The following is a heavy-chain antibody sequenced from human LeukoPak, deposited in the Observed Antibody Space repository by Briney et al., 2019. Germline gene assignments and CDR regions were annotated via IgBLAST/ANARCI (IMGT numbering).Heavy chain of an antibody. J-gene: IGHJ4*02. D-gene: IGHD3-10*01. V-gene: IGHV2-70*11. CDR3: ARIHSEFGTYYFDY. CDR2: IDWDDDK. CDR1: GFSLSTSGMC. Sequence: SGPALVKPTQTLTLTCTFSGFSLSTSGMCVSWIRQPPGKALEWLARIDWDDDKYYSTSLKTRLTISKDTSKNQVVLTMTNMDPVDTATYYCARIHSEFGTYYFDYWGQGTLVTVSS.